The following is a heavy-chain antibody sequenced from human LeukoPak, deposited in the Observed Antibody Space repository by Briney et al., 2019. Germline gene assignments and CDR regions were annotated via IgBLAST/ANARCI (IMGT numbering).Heavy chain of an antibody. J-gene: IGHJ5*02. V-gene: IGHV4-31*03. Sequence: SETLSLTCTVSGGSISSGGYYWSWIRQHPGKGLEWIGYIYYSGSTYYNPSLKSRVTISVDTSKNQFSLKLSSVTAADTPVYYCARDAQYCSSTSCYSDWFDPWGQGTLVTVSS. CDR1: GGSISSGGYY. CDR3: ARDAQYCSSTSCYSDWFDP. D-gene: IGHD2-2*02. CDR2: IYYSGST.